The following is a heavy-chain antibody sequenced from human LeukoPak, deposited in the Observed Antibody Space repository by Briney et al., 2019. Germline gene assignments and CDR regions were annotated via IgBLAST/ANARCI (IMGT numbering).Heavy chain of an antibody. CDR1: GGSISSYY. J-gene: IGHJ3*02. D-gene: IGHD6-13*01. Sequence: SETLSLTCTVSGGSISSYYWSWIRQPAGKGLESIGHISTSGSTNYNPSLKSRVTMSVDTSKNQFSLKLSSVTAADTAVYYCARGSSSWYVADAFDIWGQGTMVTVSS. V-gene: IGHV4-4*07. CDR2: ISTSGST. CDR3: ARGSSSWYVADAFDI.